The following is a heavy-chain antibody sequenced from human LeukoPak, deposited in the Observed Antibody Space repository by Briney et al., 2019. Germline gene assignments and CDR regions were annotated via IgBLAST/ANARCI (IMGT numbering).Heavy chain of an antibody. CDR3: ARAGYCSGGSCYWFDP. Sequence: SETLSLTCTVSGASLANYYWSWIRQPAGKGPEWIGRIFASGSNDYYSYDSGSTDYNPSLRSRLTLSVDTSKNQFSLKLSSVTAADTAVYYCARAGYCSGGSCYWFDPWGQGTLVTVSS. D-gene: IGHD2-15*01. CDR2: IFASGSNDYYSYDSGST. CDR1: GASLANYY. V-gene: IGHV4-4*07. J-gene: IGHJ5*02.